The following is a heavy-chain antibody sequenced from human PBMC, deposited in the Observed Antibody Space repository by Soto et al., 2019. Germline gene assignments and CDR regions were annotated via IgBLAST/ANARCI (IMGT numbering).Heavy chain of an antibody. V-gene: IGHV1-18*01. Sequence: QVQLAQSGAEVKNPGASVTVSCKASGYSFSSYGISWVRQAPGQGLEWVGWISVHNGYTKYAAELQGRVTMTTDTSTCTAYMELRSLRSDDSAVYFCARLEHNFGPHDYWGQGTLVTVTA. CDR3: ARLEHNFGPHDY. D-gene: IGHD1-1*01. J-gene: IGHJ4*02. CDR2: ISVHNGYT. CDR1: GYSFSSYG.